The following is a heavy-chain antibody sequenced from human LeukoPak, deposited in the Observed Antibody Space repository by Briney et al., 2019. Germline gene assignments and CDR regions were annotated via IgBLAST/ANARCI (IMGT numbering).Heavy chain of an antibody. D-gene: IGHD3-10*01. CDR2: ISSSGGTT. CDR3: AKDNYGSGSYYFDY. J-gene: IGHJ4*02. CDR1: GFMFSDYA. Sequence: QPGGSLRLSCVASGFMFSDYAMSWVRQAPGKGLEWVSSISSSGGTTFYADSVKGRFTISRDLFKKTVHLEMKAMRAEDTAVYYCAKDNYGSGSYYFDYWGQGTLVTVSS. V-gene: IGHV3-23*01.